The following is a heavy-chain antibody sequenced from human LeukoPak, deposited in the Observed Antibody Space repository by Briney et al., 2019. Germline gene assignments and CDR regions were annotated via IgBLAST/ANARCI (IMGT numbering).Heavy chain of an antibody. CDR2: ISGSGGST. D-gene: IGHD3-22*01. J-gene: IGHJ5*02. CDR3: AKDFYYYDSSGYYMTS. Sequence: GGSLRLSCAASGFTFSSYAMSWVRQAPGKGLEWVSAISGSGGSTNSADSVKGRFTISRDNSKNTLYLQMNSLRAEDTAVYYCAKDFYYYDSSGYYMTSWGQGTLVTVSS. V-gene: IGHV3-23*01. CDR1: GFTFSSYA.